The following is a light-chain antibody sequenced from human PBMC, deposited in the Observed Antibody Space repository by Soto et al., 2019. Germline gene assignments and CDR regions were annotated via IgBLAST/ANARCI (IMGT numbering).Light chain of an antibody. J-gene: IGKJ5*01. V-gene: IGKV3-20*01. CDR2: GAS. CDR1: QSVSSSY. CDR3: QQYGSSSIT. Sequence: ILLTQSPGTLSLSPGERATLSCRASQSVSSSYLAWYQQKPGQAPRLLIYGASSRATGIPDRFSGSGSGTDFTLTISRLEPEDFAVYYCQQYGSSSITFGQGTRVEIK.